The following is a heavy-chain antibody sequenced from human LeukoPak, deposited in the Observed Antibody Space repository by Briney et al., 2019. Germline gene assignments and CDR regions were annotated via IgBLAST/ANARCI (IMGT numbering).Heavy chain of an antibody. CDR3: ARGGGLDV. Sequence: GGSLRLSCAASGFTFSSYWMNWARQAPGKGLEWVASINHNGNVNYYVDSVKGRFTISRDDAKNSLYLQMSNLRAEDTAVYYCARGGGLDVWGQGATVTVSS. D-gene: IGHD3-16*01. V-gene: IGHV3-7*03. J-gene: IGHJ6*02. CDR2: INHNGNVN. CDR1: GFTFSSYW.